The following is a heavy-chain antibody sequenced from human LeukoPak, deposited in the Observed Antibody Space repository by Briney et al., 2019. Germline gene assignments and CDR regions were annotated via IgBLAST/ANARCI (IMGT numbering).Heavy chain of an antibody. CDR2: ISSSGGST. D-gene: IGHD6-19*01. V-gene: IGHV3-23*01. J-gene: IGHJ5*02. CDR3: AKGDSSGWYEGNWFDP. Sequence: GGSLRLSCAASGFSFSRFAMSWVRQAPGKGLEWVSAISSSGGSTYYADSVKGRFTISRDNSKNTLYLQMNSLRAEDTAVYYCAKGDSSGWYEGNWFDPWGQGTLVTVSS. CDR1: GFSFSRFA.